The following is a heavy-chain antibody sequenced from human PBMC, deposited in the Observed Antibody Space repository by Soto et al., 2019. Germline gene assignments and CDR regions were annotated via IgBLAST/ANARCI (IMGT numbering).Heavy chain of an antibody. V-gene: IGHV3-23*01. CDR1: GFTFSSYA. J-gene: IGHJ4*02. D-gene: IGHD2-15*01. CDR2: ISGSGGST. CDR3: AKLTIVVVAATYFDY. Sequence: PGGSLRLACAASGFTFSSYAMSWVRQATGKGLEWVSAISGSGGSTYYADSVKGRFTISRDNSKNTLYLQMNSLRAEDTAVYYCAKLTIVVVAATYFDYWGQGTLVTVSS.